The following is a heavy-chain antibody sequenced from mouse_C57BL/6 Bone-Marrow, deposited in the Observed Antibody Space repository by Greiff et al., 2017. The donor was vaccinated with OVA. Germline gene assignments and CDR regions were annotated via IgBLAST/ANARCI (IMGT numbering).Heavy chain of an antibody. J-gene: IGHJ4*01. CDR1: GFTFSDYY. Sequence: EVKLVESGGGLVQPGGSLKLSCAASGFTFSDYYMYWVRQTPEKRLEWVAYISNGGGSTYYPDTVKGRFTISRDNAKNTLYLQMSRLKSEDTAMYYCASPITTVVAHYAMDYWGQGTSVTVSS. V-gene: IGHV5-12*01. CDR2: ISNGGGST. D-gene: IGHD1-1*01. CDR3: ASPITTVVAHYAMDY.